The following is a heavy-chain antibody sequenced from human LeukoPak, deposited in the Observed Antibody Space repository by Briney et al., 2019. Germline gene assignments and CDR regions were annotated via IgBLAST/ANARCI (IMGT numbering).Heavy chain of an antibody. V-gene: IGHV4-59*01. CDR2: IYYSGST. CDR1: GGSISSYY. CDR3: ARDNIRFLEWFQRVDNWFDP. Sequence: SETLSLTCTVSGGSISSYYWSWIRQPPGKGLEWIGYIYYSGSTNYNPSLKSRVTISVDTSKNQFSLKLSSVTAAGTAVYYCARDNIRFLEWFQRVDNWFDPWGQGTLVTVSS. D-gene: IGHD3-3*01. J-gene: IGHJ5*02.